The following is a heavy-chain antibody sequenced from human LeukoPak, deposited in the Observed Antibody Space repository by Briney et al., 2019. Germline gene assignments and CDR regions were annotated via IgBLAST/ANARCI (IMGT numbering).Heavy chain of an antibody. V-gene: IGHV4-4*07. Sequence: SETLSLTCTVSGGSISSYYWSWIRQPAGKGLEWIGRIYTSGSTNYNPSLKSRVTMSVDTFKNQFSLKLSSVTAADTAVYYCARDGAEDIVVVPAARDDNWFDPWGQGTLVTVSS. CDR2: IYTSGST. CDR1: GGSISSYY. J-gene: IGHJ5*02. D-gene: IGHD2-2*01. CDR3: ARDGAEDIVVVPAARDDNWFDP.